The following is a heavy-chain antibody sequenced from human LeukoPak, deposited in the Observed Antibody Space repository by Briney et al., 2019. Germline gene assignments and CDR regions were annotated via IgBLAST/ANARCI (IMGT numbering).Heavy chain of an antibody. J-gene: IGHJ5*02. CDR1: GGSINSTLYY. CDR3: ARDDLSRGGFDP. D-gene: IGHD3/OR15-3a*01. V-gene: IGHV4-39*07. CDR2: IYSRGST. Sequence: KPSETLSLTCSVSGGSINSTLYYWVWIRQPPGKGLEWIGSIYSRGSTYYHPSLKSRVTMSMDTSKNQFSLNVISVTAADTAFYYCARDDLSRGGFDPWGQGVLVTVSS.